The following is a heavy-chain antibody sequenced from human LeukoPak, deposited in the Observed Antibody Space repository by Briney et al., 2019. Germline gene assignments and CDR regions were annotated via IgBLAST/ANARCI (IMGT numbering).Heavy chain of an antibody. CDR1: GFTFSSYA. V-gene: IGHV3-23*01. J-gene: IGHJ4*02. D-gene: IGHD3-22*01. Sequence: GGSLRLSCAASGFTFSSYAMNWVRQAPGKGQEWVSGISSSGGWTYYADSVKGRFTISRDNSKNTLYLQIKSLRAEDTAVYYCAKGFDSSGYSAGFDYWGQGTLVTVSS. CDR2: ISSSGGWT. CDR3: AKGFDSSGYSAGFDY.